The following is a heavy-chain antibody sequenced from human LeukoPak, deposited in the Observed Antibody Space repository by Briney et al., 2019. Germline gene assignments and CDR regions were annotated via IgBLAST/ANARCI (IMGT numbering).Heavy chain of an antibody. CDR2: VNHDGSTT. J-gene: IGHJ6*02. CDR3: VRDRFYGMDV. V-gene: IGHV3-74*01. CDR1: GFTLSSSW. Sequence: PGGSLRLSCAASGFTLSSSWMHWVRQAPGKGLVWVSRVNHDGSTTNYVDSVKGRFTISRDNAKNTLYLQMNSLRAEDTAVFYCVRDRFYGMDVWGQGTTVTVSS.